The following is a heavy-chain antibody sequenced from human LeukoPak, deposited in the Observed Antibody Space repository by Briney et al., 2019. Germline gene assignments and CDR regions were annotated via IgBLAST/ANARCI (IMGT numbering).Heavy chain of an antibody. CDR1: GFTFSSYG. CDR2: ISYDGSNK. J-gene: IGHJ4*02. CDR3: AKDPRGYSGYDGPGY. D-gene: IGHD5-12*01. Sequence: GRSLRLSCAASGFTFSSYGMHWVRQAPGKGLEWVAVISYDGSNKYYADSVKGRFTISRDNSKNTLYLQMNSLRAGDTAVYYCAKDPRGYSGYDGPGYWGQGTLVTVSS. V-gene: IGHV3-30*18.